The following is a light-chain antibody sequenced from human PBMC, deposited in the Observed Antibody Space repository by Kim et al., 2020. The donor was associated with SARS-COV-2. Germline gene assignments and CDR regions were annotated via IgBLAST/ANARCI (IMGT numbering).Light chain of an antibody. CDR2: DNN. CDR1: SSNIGNNY. V-gene: IGLV1-51*01. J-gene: IGLJ3*02. Sequence: QSVLTQPPSVSAAPGQKVTISCSGSSSNIGNNYVSWYQQFPGTAPKLLISDNNKRPSGIPDRFSGSKSATSATLGITGLQTGDEADYYCGTWDDSLSAWVFGGGTKVTVL. CDR3: GTWDDSLSAWV.